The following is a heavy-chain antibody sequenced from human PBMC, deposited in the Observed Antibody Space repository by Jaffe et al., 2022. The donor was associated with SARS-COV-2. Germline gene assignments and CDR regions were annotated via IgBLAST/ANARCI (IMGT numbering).Heavy chain of an antibody. Sequence: EVQPVASGGGLVQPGGSLRLSCAASGFTFSSYWMNWVRQAPGKGLVWVSRISSDGSSTSYADSVKGRFTISRDNAKNTLYLQMSSLRAEDTAVYYCAPVAVAGRVYWGQGTLVTVSS. D-gene: IGHD6-19*01. V-gene: IGHV3-74*01. CDR1: GFTFSSYW. CDR3: APVAVAGRVY. CDR2: ISSDGSST. J-gene: IGHJ4*02.